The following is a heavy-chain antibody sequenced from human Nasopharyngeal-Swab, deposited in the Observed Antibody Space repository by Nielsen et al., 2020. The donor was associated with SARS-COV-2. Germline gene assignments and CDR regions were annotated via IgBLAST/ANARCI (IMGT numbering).Heavy chain of an antibody. Sequence: WARQAPGQGFEWMGMINPGSGGTTYAQKFQGRVTMTRDTSTSTVFMDLSSLRSEDTAVYYCARRGRCSGSSCDMDVWGQGTTVTVSS. J-gene: IGHJ6*02. CDR2: INPGSGGT. V-gene: IGHV1-46*01. D-gene: IGHD2-2*01. CDR3: ARRGRCSGSSCDMDV.